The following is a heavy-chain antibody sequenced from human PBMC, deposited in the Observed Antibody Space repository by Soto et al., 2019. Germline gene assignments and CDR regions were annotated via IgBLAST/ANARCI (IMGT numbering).Heavy chain of an antibody. CDR2: ISSDGHHQ. CDR1: GFRFNDYA. V-gene: IGHV3-30*03. Sequence: GGSLRLSCATSGFRFNDYAMYWVRQAPGQGLEWVAIISSDGHHQFYLDNLRGRFTVSRDNSKNTLYLQMNSLRPEDTAVYYCSRGTYYPQSSGLHADYWGPGTVVTVSS. CDR3: SRGTYYPQSSGLHADY. J-gene: IGHJ4*02. D-gene: IGHD3-22*01.